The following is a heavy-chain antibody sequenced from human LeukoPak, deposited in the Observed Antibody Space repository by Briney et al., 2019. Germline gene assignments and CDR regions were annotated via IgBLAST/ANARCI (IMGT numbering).Heavy chain of an antibody. J-gene: IGHJ4*02. D-gene: IGHD2-2*01. Sequence: SQTLSLTCTVSGGSISCGSYYWSWIRQPAGKGLEWIGRIYTSGSTNYNPSLKSRVTISVDTSKNQFSLKLSSVTAADTAVYYCAREGRDIVVVPAALDYWGQGTLVTVSS. CDR2: IYTSGST. V-gene: IGHV4-61*02. CDR1: GGSISCGSYY. CDR3: AREGRDIVVVPAALDY.